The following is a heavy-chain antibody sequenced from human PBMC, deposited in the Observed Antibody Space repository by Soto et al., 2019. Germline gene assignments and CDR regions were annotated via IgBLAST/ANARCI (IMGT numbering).Heavy chain of an antibody. D-gene: IGHD6-13*01. CDR3: ARVVAAALDY. Sequence: GGSLRLSCAASGFTFSDYYMSWVRQAPGKGLEWISLISASSDYTNYADSVKGRLSVSRDNAKNSLYLQMYSLRGEDTAVYYCARVVAAALDYWGQGSLVTVSS. J-gene: IGHJ4*02. CDR1: GFTFSDYY. V-gene: IGHV3-11*06. CDR2: ISASSDYT.